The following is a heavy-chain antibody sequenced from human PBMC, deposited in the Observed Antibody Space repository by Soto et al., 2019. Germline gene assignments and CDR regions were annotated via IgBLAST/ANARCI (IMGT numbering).Heavy chain of an antibody. CDR1: GYTLTRDS. Sequence: QVQLVQSGAEVKKPGASVKVSSRASGYTLTRDSISWVRQAPGQGLEWMGWISAYNGNTNYAQKLQGRVTMTTDTSTSTAYMELRSLRSVDTAVYYCARGTRAMVFSDYWGQGTLVTVSS. J-gene: IGHJ4*02. CDR3: ARGTRAMVFSDY. V-gene: IGHV1-18*01. D-gene: IGHD5-18*01. CDR2: ISAYNGNT.